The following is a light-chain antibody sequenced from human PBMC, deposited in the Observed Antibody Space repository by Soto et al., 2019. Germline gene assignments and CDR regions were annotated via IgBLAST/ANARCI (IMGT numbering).Light chain of an antibody. CDR3: QQYRSYWT. CDR2: KAS. J-gene: IGKJ1*01. CDR1: QNINSW. V-gene: IGKV1-5*03. Sequence: EIKMTQSPSTLSAYVGDRVTISCRASQNINSWLAWYQQKPGKAPHLLIYKASNLQSGVPSRFSGSGSGTEFTLTISSLQPDDFATYYCQQYRSYWTFGQGTKVDIK.